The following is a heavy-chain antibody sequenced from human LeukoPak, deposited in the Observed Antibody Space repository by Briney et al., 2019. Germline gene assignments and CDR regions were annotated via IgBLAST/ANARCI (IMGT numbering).Heavy chain of an antibody. D-gene: IGHD3-9*01. CDR3: ARAPYDILTGYYKKKSDYYFYYYMDV. Sequence: GGSLRLSCAASGFTFSSYSMNWVRQAPGKGLEWVSSISSSSSYIYYADSVKGRFTISRDNAKNSLYLQMNSLRAEDTAVYYCARAPYDILTGYYKKKSDYYFYYYMDVWGKGTTVTVSS. CDR2: ISSSSSYI. CDR1: GFTFSSYS. V-gene: IGHV3-21*01. J-gene: IGHJ6*03.